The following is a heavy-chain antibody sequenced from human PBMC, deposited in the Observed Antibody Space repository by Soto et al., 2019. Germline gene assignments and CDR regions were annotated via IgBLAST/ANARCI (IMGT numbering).Heavy chain of an antibody. Sequence: SFMASGYTXSSYGIGLIRQPPGKGLEWIGYIYYSGSTKYNTSLKSRVTISVDTSKNQFSLKLSTVTAADTDVYYCARLPPGIALGFDYWGQGTLGTVS. D-gene: IGHD6-19*01. CDR3: ARLPPGIALGFDY. CDR1: GYTXSSYG. J-gene: IGHJ4*02. CDR2: IYYSGST. V-gene: IGHV4-59*01.